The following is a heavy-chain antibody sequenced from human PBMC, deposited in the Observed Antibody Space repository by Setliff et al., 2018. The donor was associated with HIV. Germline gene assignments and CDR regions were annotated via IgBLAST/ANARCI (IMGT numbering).Heavy chain of an antibody. V-gene: IGHV4-39*07. CDR3: ARRTIWGDAFDI. J-gene: IGHJ3*02. CDR2: FHYSGST. CDR1: GGSISSTTYY. D-gene: IGHD3-16*01. Sequence: SETLSLTCTVSGGSISSTTYYWGWIRQPPGKGLEWIGSFHYSGSTSYNPSLKSRVTMSVETSENQFSLRLNSVTAADTAVYYCARRTIWGDAFDIWGQGTMVTVSS.